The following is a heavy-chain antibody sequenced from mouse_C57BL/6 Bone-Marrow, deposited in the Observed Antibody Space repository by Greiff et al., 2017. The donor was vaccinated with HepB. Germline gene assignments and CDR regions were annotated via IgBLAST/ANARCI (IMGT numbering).Heavy chain of an antibody. CDR2: ISDGGSYT. J-gene: IGHJ3*01. Sequence: DVKLVESGGGLVKPGGSLKLSCAASGFTFSDYYMYWVRQTPEKRLEWVATISDGGSYTYYPDSVKGRFTISRDNAKNNLYLQRSSLKSEDTAMYYCARAGGYPQAWFAYWGQGTLVTVSA. V-gene: IGHV5-4*02. CDR3: ARAGGYPQAWFAY. CDR1: GFTFSDYY.